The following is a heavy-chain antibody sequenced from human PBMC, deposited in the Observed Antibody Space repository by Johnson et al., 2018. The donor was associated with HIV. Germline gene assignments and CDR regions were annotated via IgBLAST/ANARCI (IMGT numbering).Heavy chain of an antibody. J-gene: IGHJ3*01. V-gene: IGHV3-74*02. Sequence: VQLVESGGGLVQPGGSLRLSCAASGFTFCNYWMHWVRQVPGKGLEWVSRIYSDGTSTTYADSVKGRFTISRDNAKNTLYLQMNSLRAEDTAVYYCARKQWLAKISSDAFDFWGQGTMVTVSS. CDR3: ARKQWLAKISSDAFDF. CDR1: GFTFCNYW. D-gene: IGHD6-19*01. CDR2: IYSDGTST.